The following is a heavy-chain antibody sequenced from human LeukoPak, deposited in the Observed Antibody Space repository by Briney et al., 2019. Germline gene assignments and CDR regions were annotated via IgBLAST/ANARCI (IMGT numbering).Heavy chain of an antibody. J-gene: IGHJ4*02. CDR3: ARVLEYSSSYGRDY. V-gene: IGHV3-21*01. CDR2: ISSSSSYT. CDR1: GFTFSSYG. D-gene: IGHD6-6*01. Sequence: GGSLRLSCAASGFTFSSYGMHWVRQAPGKGLEWVSSISSSSSYTYYADSVKGRFTISRDNAKNSLYLQMNSLRAEDTAVYYCARVLEYSSSYGRDYWGQGTLVTVSS.